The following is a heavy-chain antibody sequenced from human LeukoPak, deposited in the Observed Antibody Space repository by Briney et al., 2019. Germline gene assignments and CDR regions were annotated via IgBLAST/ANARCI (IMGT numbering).Heavy chain of an antibody. D-gene: IGHD3-10*01. CDR1: GFKFNSHS. Sequence: GGSLRLSCAASGFKFNSHSMNWVRQAPGKGLEWVSSISTSSSYRYYADSVKGRFTISRDNAKNSLYLQMNSLRAEDTAVYYCARDQGSGINYYYYYMDVWGKGTTVTVSS. J-gene: IGHJ6*03. CDR3: ARDQGSGINYYYYYMDV. CDR2: ISTSSSYR. V-gene: IGHV3-21*01.